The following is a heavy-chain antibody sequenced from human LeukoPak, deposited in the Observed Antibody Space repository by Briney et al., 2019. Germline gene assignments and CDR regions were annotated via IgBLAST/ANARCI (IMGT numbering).Heavy chain of an antibody. Sequence: GGSLRLSCAASGFTFSSYGMHWVRQAPGKGLEWVAFIRYDGSNKYYADSVKGRFTFSRDNSKNTLYLQMNSLRAEDTAVYYCARAPGTRNGTYYFDYWGQGTLVTVSS. CDR3: ARAPGTRNGTYYFDY. V-gene: IGHV3-30*02. D-gene: IGHD3/OR15-3a*01. J-gene: IGHJ4*02. CDR1: GFTFSSYG. CDR2: IRYDGSNK.